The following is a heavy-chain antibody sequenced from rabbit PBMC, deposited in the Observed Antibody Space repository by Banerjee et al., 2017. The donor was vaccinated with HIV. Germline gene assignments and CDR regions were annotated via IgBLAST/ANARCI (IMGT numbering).Heavy chain of an antibody. CDR3: ARDLAGVIGWNFGL. J-gene: IGHJ6*01. CDR2: IDGGSTGST. V-gene: IGHV1S40*01. CDR1: RFFFSSSYY. Sequence: QALEESAGDLVNPGECLTLICTASRFFFSSSYYLWWVRQAAGKGLEWIACIDGGSTGSTVYASWAKGLFTIYKTSSTTVTLKMTSLAAADTANYFCARDLAGVIGWNFGLWGPGTLVTVS. D-gene: IGHD4-1*01.